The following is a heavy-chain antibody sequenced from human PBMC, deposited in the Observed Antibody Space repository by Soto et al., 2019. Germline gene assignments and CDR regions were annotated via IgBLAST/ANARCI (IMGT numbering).Heavy chain of an antibody. V-gene: IGHV4-31*03. J-gene: IGHJ4*02. D-gene: IGHD2-8*02. CDR1: GGSISTGGYY. CDR2: IYYSGST. CDR3: ARVWAGGEWIDY. Sequence: SETLSLTCTVSGGSISTGGYYWSWIRQHPGKGLEWIGYIYYSGSTYYNPSLKSRVTISVDTSKNQFSLKLNSVTAADTAVYYCARVWAGGEWIDYWGQGTLVTVSS.